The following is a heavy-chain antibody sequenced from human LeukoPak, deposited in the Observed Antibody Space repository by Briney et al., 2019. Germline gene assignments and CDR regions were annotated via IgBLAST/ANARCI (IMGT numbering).Heavy chain of an antibody. J-gene: IGHJ4*02. CDR1: GYTFTSYY. CDR3: ARGDYGDYQFDY. Sequence: ASVKVSCKASGYTFTSYYMHWVRQAPGQGLEWMGIINPSGGSTSYAQKFQGRVTITRDTSTSTVYMELSSLRSEDTAVYYCARGDYGDYQFDYWGQGTLVTASS. D-gene: IGHD4-17*01. CDR2: INPSGGST. V-gene: IGHV1-46*01.